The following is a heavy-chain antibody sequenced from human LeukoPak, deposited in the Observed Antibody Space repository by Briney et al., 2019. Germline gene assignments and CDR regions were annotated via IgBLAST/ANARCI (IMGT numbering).Heavy chain of an antibody. CDR3: ATLPYYYDSSGSYYFDY. CDR2: IRYDGSNK. Sequence: GGSLRLSCAASGFIFNSYGMHWVRQAPGKGLEWVAFIRYDGSNKYYADSVKGRFTISRDNSKNTLYLQMNSLRVEDTAVYSCATLPYYYDSSGSYYFDYWGQGTLVTVSS. D-gene: IGHD3-22*01. J-gene: IGHJ4*02. V-gene: IGHV3-30*02. CDR1: GFIFNSYG.